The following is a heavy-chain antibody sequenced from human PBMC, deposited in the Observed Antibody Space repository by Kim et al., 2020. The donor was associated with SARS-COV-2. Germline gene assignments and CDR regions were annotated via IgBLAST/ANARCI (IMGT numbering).Heavy chain of an antibody. D-gene: IGHD3-10*01. CDR3: ARYNSGHGLDV. CDR1: GFTFNYYG. J-gene: IGHJ6*02. CDR2: ISGNTENI. Sequence: GGSLRLSCAASGFTFNYYGLNWVRQAPGTGLQWLSYISGNTENIYYADSVKGRFTISRDNAKNSVYLQMNSLRDEDTAVYYCARYNSGHGLDVWGQGTTVIVSS. V-gene: IGHV3-48*02.